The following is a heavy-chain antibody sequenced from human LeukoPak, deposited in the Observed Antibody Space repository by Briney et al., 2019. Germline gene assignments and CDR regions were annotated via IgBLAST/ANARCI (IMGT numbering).Heavy chain of an antibody. Sequence: PGGSLRLSCAASGFIFSSYWMTWVRQAPGKGLEWVANIKQDGNEKYCVDSVKGRFTISRDNAKNTLYLQMNSLRAEDTAVYYCARIPGGSGSQYDYWGQGTLVIVSS. CDR2: IKQDGNEK. D-gene: IGHD3-10*01. CDR1: GFIFSSYW. CDR3: ARIPGGSGSQYDY. V-gene: IGHV3-7*02. J-gene: IGHJ4*02.